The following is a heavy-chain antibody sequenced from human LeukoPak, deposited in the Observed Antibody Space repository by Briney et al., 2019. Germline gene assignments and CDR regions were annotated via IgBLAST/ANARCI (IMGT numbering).Heavy chain of an antibody. CDR3: APFRWFGDNWFDP. V-gene: IGHV3-30*03. CDR1: GFTFSSYV. CDR2: ISYDGSNK. Sequence: GGSLRLSCAASGFTFSSYVMHWVRQAPGKGLEWVAVISYDGSNKYYADSVKGRFTISRDNSKNTLYLQMNSLRAEDTAVYYCAPFRWFGDNWFDPWGQGTLVTVSS. J-gene: IGHJ5*02. D-gene: IGHD3-10*01.